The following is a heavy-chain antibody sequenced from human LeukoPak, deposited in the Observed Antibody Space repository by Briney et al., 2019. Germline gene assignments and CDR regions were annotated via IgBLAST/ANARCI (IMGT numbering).Heavy chain of an antibody. D-gene: IGHD6-19*01. CDR2: IYYSGST. CDR1: GGSISSSSYY. J-gene: IGHJ4*02. CDR3: ARRGSGWSREFDY. Sequence: SETLSLTCTVSGGSISSSSYYWGWIRQPPGKGLEWIGSIYYSGSTYYNPSFKSRVTISVDTSKSQFSLKLNSVTAADTAVYYCARRGSGWSREFDYWGQGTLVTVSS. V-gene: IGHV4-39*01.